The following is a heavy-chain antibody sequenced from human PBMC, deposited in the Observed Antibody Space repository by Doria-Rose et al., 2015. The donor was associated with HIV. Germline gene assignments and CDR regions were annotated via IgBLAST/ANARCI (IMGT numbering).Heavy chain of an antibody. CDR1: GASVSSRGYY. Sequence: PCLVKPSETLSLTCSVSGASVSSRGYYWNWIRQVPGKGLESLGYTYYTGTSDYSPSLKSRLNMAVDTSKNQFSLKLSFVTVADTAVYYCARMGSYRELDYWGQGARGIGSA. CDR3: ARMGSYRELDY. D-gene: IGHD3-3*01. V-gene: IGHV4-31*03. J-gene: IGHJ4*02. CDR2: TYYTGTS.